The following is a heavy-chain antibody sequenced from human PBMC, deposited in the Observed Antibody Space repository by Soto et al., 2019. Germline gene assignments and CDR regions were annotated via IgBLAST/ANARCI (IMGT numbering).Heavy chain of an antibody. J-gene: IGHJ3*02. V-gene: IGHV1-2*04. CDR1: GYTFTGYY. CDR3: ARVRDSSGYYYFGAFDI. CDR2: INPNSGGT. Sequence: ASVKVSCKASGYTFTGYYMHWVRQAPGQGLEWMGWINPNSGGTNYAQKFQGWVTMTRDTSISTAYMELSRLRSDDTAVYYCARVRDSSGYYYFGAFDIWGQGTRVTVSS. D-gene: IGHD3-22*01.